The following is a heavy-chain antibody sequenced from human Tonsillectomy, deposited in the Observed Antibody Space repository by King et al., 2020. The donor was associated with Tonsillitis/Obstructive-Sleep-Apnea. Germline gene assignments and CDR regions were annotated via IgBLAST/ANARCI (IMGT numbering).Heavy chain of an antibody. J-gene: IGHJ6*03. Sequence: VQLVQSGAEVKKPGVSLKISCKGSGYSFTSYWIGWVRQMPGKGLEWMGIIYPGDSDTRYSPSFQGQVTISADKSISTAYLQWSSLKASDTAMYYCARQARFLEWTIYYYYMDVWGKGTTVTVSS. CDR3: ARQARFLEWTIYYYYMDV. D-gene: IGHD3-3*01. CDR1: GYSFTSYW. V-gene: IGHV5-51*01. CDR2: IYPGDSDT.